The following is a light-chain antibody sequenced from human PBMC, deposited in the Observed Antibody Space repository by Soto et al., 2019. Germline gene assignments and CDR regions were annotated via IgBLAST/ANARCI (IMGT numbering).Light chain of an antibody. V-gene: IGKV3-20*01. J-gene: IGKJ1*01. CDR2: AAS. Sequence: IVLTQSPDTLSLSPGERATLSCRASQSVSSSQLVWYQQKPGQAPRLLIYAASSRATGIPDRFSGSGSGTDFTLTVSELETEDFAVYYSHHYVTSVWTFGQGTKVEIK. CDR3: HHYVTSVWT. CDR1: QSVSSSQ.